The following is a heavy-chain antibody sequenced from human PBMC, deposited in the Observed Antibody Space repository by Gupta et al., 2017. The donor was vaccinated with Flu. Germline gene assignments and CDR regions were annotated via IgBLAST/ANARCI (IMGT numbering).Heavy chain of an antibody. CDR1: GFTVSSNY. CDR3: ARRGSGWAPGYFQH. J-gene: IGHJ1*01. Sequence: EVQLVEAGGGLVQPGGSLRLSCAASGFTVSSNYMTWVRQAPGKGLEWVSVIYSSGSTYYADSVKGRFTISRDNSKNTLYLQMNSLRAEDTAVYYCARRGSGWAPGYFQHWGQGTLVTVSS. CDR2: IYSSGST. V-gene: IGHV3-66*02. D-gene: IGHD6-19*01.